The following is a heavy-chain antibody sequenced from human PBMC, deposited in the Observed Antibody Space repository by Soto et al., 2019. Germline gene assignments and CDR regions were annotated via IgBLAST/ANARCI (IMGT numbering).Heavy chain of an antibody. D-gene: IGHD6-6*01. CDR2: IGGSGDGT. V-gene: IGHV3-23*01. CDR3: ARAREVTFIRMPSSH. CDR1: GFTFDGYA. Sequence: LRLSCAASGFTFDGYAMSWVRQAPGKGLQWVSSIGGSGDGTYYADSVKGRFTISRDNSKNTLYLQMNSLRAEDTAVYYCARAREVTFIRMPSSHWGQGTLVTVSS. J-gene: IGHJ4*02.